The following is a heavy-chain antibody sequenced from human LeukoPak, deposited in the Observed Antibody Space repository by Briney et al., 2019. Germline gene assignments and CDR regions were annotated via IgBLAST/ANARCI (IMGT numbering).Heavy chain of an antibody. CDR2: IYTSGST. CDR1: GYSISSGYY. V-gene: IGHV4-59*10. J-gene: IGHJ4*02. CDR3: ARASGSYYNLLDY. D-gene: IGHD1-26*01. Sequence: SETLSLTCAASGYSISSGYYWSWIRQPAGKGLEWIGRIYTSGSTNHNPSLKSRVTMSVDTSKNQFSLKLSSVTAADTAVYYCARASGSYYNLLDYWGQGTLVTVSS.